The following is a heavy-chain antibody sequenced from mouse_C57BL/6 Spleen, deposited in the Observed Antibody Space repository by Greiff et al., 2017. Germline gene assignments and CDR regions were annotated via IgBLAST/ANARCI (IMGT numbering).Heavy chain of an antibody. CDR3: ARWGYCSLWYFDV. Sequence: QVQLQQSGPELVKPGASVKISCKASGYAFSSSWMNWVKQRPGKGLEWIGRIYPGDGDTNYNGKFKGKATLTADKSSSTAYMQLSSLTSEDSAVYFCARWGYCSLWYFDVWRTGTTDTVSS. J-gene: IGHJ1*03. V-gene: IGHV1-82*01. CDR2: IYPGDGDT. D-gene: IGHD1-1*01. CDR1: GYAFSSSW.